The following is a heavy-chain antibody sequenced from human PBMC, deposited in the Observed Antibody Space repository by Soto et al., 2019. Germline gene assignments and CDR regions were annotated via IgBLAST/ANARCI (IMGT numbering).Heavy chain of an antibody. V-gene: IGHV6-1*01. CDR2: TYYRSKWYN. D-gene: IGHD2-2*02. J-gene: IGHJ6*02. CDR3: ARDQEVVPAAIWFRPLVRISYYYYGMDV. Sequence: SPTLSLTCAISGDSVSSNSAAWNWIRQSPSRGLEWLGRTYYRSKWYNDYAVSVKSRITINPDTSKNQFSLQLNSVTPDDTAVYYCARDQEVVPAAIWFRPLVRISYYYYGMDVWDQGSTGTVSS. CDR1: GDSVSSNSAA.